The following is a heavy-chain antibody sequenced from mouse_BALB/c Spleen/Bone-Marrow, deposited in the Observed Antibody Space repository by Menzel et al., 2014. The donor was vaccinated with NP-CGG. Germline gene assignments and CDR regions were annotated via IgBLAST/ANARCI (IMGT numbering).Heavy chain of an antibody. CDR1: GFTFSSSG. Sequence: EVMLVESGGGLVQPGGSRKLSCAASGFTFSSSGMHWVRQAPEKGLEWIAYISSDSGAIFYADTVKGRFTISRDNPKNTLFLQMTSLRSEDTAIYFCTRGGNWEDFDYWGQGTTLTVSS. CDR3: TRGGNWEDFDY. D-gene: IGHD4-1*01. J-gene: IGHJ2*01. CDR2: ISSDSGAI. V-gene: IGHV5-17*02.